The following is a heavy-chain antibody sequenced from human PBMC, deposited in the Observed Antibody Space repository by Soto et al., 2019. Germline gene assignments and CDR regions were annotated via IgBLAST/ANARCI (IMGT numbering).Heavy chain of an antibody. CDR1: GFGFSRYA. D-gene: IGHD1-26*01. CDR2: ISASGTKT. V-gene: IGHV3-23*01. Sequence: GSLRLSCATSGFGFSRYAMSWVRQTPGKGPEWVSTISASGTKTFAADSVKGRFTISRDNSNNTVFLQMSSLRGDDTAFYYCAKDIGGATTWGQGTLVTVSS. CDR3: AKDIGGATT. J-gene: IGHJ5*02.